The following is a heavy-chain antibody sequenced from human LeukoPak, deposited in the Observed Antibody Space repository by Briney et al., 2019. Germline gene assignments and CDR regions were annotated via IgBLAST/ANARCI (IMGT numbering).Heavy chain of an antibody. D-gene: IGHD3-10*01. Sequence: PGGSLRLSCAASGFTFSSYSMNWVRQAPGKGLEWVSSISSSSSYIYYADSVKGRFTISRDNAKNSLYLQMNSLRAEDTALYYCARERFGESLFVYWGQGTLVTVSS. CDR1: GFTFSSYS. V-gene: IGHV3-21*04. J-gene: IGHJ4*02. CDR2: ISSSSSYI. CDR3: ARERFGESLFVY.